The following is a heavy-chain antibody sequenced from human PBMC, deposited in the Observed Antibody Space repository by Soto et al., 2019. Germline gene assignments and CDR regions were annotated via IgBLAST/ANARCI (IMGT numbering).Heavy chain of an antibody. Sequence: QVQLQESGPGLVKPSQTLSLTCTVSGGSISSGGYYWSWIRQHPGKGLEWIGYIYYSGSTSYNPSLKSRVNISIDTSKNQFSLKLSSVSAADTAVYYCARDGGYGSGSYRFDYWGQGTLVTVSS. CDR3: ARDGGYGSGSYRFDY. D-gene: IGHD3-10*01. J-gene: IGHJ4*02. CDR2: IYYSGST. V-gene: IGHV4-31*03. CDR1: GGSISSGGYY.